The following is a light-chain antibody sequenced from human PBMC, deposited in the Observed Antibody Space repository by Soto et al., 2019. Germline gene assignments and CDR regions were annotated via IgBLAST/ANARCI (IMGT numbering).Light chain of an antibody. J-gene: IGLJ2*01. CDR1: SSNIGSNY. V-gene: IGLV1-47*01. CDR3: AAWDDSLSGYVV. Sequence: QSVLTQPPSASGTPGQRVTLSCSGSSSNIGSNYVYWYQQLPGTAPKLLIYRNNQRPSGVPDRFSGSKSGTSASLAISGLRYEDEADYYCAAWDDSLSGYVVFGGGTKLTVL. CDR2: RNN.